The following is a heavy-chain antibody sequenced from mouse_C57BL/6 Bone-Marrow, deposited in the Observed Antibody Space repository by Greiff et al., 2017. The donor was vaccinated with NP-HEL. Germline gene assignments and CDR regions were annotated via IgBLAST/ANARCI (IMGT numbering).Heavy chain of an antibody. CDR3: ARDYYGSWDY. V-gene: IGHV3-6*01. CDR2: ISYDGSN. J-gene: IGHJ2*01. CDR1: GYSITSGYY. Sequence: EVQLQESGPGLVKPSQSLSLTCSVTGYSITSGYYWNWIRQFPGNKLEWMGYISYDGSNNYNPSLKNRISITRDTSKNQFFLKLNSVTTEDTATYYCARDYYGSWDYWGQGTTLTVSS. D-gene: IGHD1-1*01.